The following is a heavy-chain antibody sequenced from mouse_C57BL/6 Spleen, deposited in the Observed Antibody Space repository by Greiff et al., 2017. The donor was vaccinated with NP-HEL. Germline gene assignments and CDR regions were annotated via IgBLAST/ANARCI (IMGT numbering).Heavy chain of an antibody. Sequence: QVHVKQPGAELVMPGASVKLSCKASGYTFTSYWMHWVKQRPGQGLEWIGEIDPSDSYTKYNQKFKGKSTLTVDKSSSTAYMQLSSLTSEDSAVYYCARSGITTVVATRYFDVWGTGTTVTVSS. CDR1: GYTFTSYW. V-gene: IGHV1-69*01. CDR2: IDPSDSYT. CDR3: ARSGITTVVATRYFDV. D-gene: IGHD1-1*01. J-gene: IGHJ1*03.